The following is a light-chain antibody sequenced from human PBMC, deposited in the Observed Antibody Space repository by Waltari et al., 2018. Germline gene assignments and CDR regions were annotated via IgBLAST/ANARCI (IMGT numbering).Light chain of an antibody. J-gene: IGLJ2*01. V-gene: IGLV1-44*01. CDR3: AAWDDSLKRVV. Sequence: QSVLTQPPSASWTPGQRVSIARSGSRSNIGSNTVNWYQQLPGTAPKLLISTNNQRPSGVPGRFSGSKSGTSASLAISGLQSEDEADYYCAAWDDSLKRVVFGGGTKLTVL. CDR1: RSNIGSNT. CDR2: TNN.